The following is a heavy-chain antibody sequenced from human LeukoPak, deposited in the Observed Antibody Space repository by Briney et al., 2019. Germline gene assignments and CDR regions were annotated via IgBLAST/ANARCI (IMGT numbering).Heavy chain of an antibody. Sequence: SETLSLTCTVSGGSISSYYWSWIRQPPGKGLEWIGYIYYSGSTNYNPSLKSRVTISVDTSKNQFSLKLSSVTAADTAVYYCARAKKYYDILTGYLHYYFDYWGQGTLVTVSS. CDR2: IYYSGST. J-gene: IGHJ4*02. D-gene: IGHD3-9*01. V-gene: IGHV4-59*01. CDR1: GGSISSYY. CDR3: ARAKKYYDILTGYLHYYFDY.